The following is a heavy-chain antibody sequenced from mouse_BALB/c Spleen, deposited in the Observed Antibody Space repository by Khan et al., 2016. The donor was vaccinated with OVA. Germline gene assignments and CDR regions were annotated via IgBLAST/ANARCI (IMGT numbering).Heavy chain of an antibody. J-gene: IGHJ3*01. CDR3: ARSYDGACFAF. Sequence: QVQLQQPGPELVKPGASVKMSCKASVYTFTDYVISWVNQRTGQGLEWIGETYPGSGRTYYNESFKDKATLTADKSSHTAYMQLSSLAAEDSAGYFCARSYDGACFAFWGQGTLVTVSA. CDR2: TYPGSGRT. V-gene: IGHV1-77*01. D-gene: IGHD1-1*01. CDR1: VYTFTDYV.